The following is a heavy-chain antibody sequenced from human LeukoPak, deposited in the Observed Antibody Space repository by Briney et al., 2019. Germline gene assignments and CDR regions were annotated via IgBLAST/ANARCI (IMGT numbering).Heavy chain of an antibody. CDR2: ISYSGST. Sequence: SETLSLTCTVSGGSISSGGYYWSWVRQHPGKGLEWIGYISYSGSTFYNPSLKSRVTISIDTSKNQFSLRLSSVTAADTAMYYRARGPDYGGNSAFDHWGQGTLVTVSS. J-gene: IGHJ4*02. V-gene: IGHV4-31*03. D-gene: IGHD4-23*01. CDR1: GGSISSGGYY. CDR3: ARGPDYGGNSAFDH.